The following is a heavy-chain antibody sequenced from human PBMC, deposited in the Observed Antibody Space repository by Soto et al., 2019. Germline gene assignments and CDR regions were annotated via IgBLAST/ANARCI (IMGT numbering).Heavy chain of an antibody. J-gene: IGHJ6*02. V-gene: IGHV4-59*01. Sequence: SETLSLTCTVSGGSISSYYWSWIRQPPGKGLEWIGYIYYSGSTNYNPSLKSRVTISVDTSKNQLSLKLSSVTAADTAVYYCARGGSYYRPYYYGMDVWGQGTTVTVSS. CDR3: ARGGSYYRPYYYGMDV. CDR2: IYYSGST. CDR1: GGSISSYY. D-gene: IGHD1-26*01.